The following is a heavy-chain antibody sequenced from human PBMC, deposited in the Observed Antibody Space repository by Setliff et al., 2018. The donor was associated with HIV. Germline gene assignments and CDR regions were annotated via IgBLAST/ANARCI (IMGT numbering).Heavy chain of an antibody. D-gene: IGHD3-3*01. J-gene: IGHJ4*02. CDR1: GGSISGSDYY. CDR2: VYNTET. Sequence: SETLSLTCTVSGGSISGSDYYWAWIRQPPGKGLEWIGYVYNTETNYNPSLRSRVTISVDTSKNHFSLKLSSVTAADTAVFYCARVPFTTGFDYWGQGILVTVSS. CDR3: ARVPFTTGFDY. V-gene: IGHV4-39*02.